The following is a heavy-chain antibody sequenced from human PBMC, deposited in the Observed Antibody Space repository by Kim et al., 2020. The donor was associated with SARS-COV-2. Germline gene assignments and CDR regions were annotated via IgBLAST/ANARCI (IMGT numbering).Heavy chain of an antibody. CDR2: ISWDGGST. Sequence: GGSLRLSCAASGFTFDDYAMHWVRQAPGKGLEWVSLISWDGGSTYYADSVKGRFTISRDNSKNSLYLQMNSLRAEDTALYYCAKDQSSSGPTPSMDVWGQGTTVTVSS. CDR1: GFTFDDYA. D-gene: IGHD6-19*01. J-gene: IGHJ6*02. CDR3: AKDQSSSGPTPSMDV. V-gene: IGHV3-43D*03.